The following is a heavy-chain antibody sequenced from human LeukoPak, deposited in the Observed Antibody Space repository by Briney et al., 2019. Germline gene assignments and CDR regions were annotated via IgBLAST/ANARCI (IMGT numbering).Heavy chain of an antibody. CDR3: ARAIQYGSGSYHIS. D-gene: IGHD3-10*01. J-gene: IGHJ5*02. CDR1: GFNFDDYG. V-gene: IGHV3-20*04. Sequence: GGSLRLSCAASGFNFDDYGMSWVRQVPGKGLEGVSGINWNGDSTGYADSAKGRFTISRDNAKDSLYLQMNSLRVEDTALYYCARAIQYGSGSYHISWGQGTLVTVSS. CDR2: INWNGDST.